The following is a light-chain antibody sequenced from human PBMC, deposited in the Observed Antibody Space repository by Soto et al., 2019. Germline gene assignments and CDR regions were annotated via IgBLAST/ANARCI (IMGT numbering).Light chain of an antibody. V-gene: IGLV1-36*01. CDR2: YVD. CDR1: SSNIGNNA. CDR3: AAWYDSLSGGV. Sequence: QSVLTQPPSVSEAPGQRVTISCSGSSSNIGNNAVNWYQQLPGKAPKLLIYYVDLLPSGVSDRFSGSESGTSASLAISGLQSEDEAYYYCAAWYDSLSGGVFGGGTKLTVL. J-gene: IGLJ3*02.